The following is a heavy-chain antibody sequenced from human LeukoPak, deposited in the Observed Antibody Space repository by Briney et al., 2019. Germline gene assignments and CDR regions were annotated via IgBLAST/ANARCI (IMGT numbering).Heavy chain of an antibody. Sequence: SETLSLTCAVYGGSFSGYYWSWIRQPPGKGLEWIGYIYYSGSTNYNPSLKSRVTISVDTSKNQFSLKLSSVTAADTAVYYCARSGDNYDFWSGYYYDAFDIWGQGTMVTVSS. CDR3: ARSGDNYDFWSGYYYDAFDI. J-gene: IGHJ3*02. V-gene: IGHV4-59*01. CDR1: GGSFSGYY. CDR2: IYYSGST. D-gene: IGHD3-3*01.